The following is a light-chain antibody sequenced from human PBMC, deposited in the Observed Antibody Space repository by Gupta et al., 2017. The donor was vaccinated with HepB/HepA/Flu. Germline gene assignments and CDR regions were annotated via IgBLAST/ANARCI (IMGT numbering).Light chain of an antibody. CDR3: QHEDSSPIT. CDR2: AAS. J-gene: IGKJ5*01. Sequence: EIVLTQSPCTLSLSPGERATRSCRARQSDNSDYLAWYQQKPGQAPRLLIYAASSRATGVPDRFSGSGSGTEFTLTISRREPEDFAVYYCQHEDSSPITFGQGTQLEIK. V-gene: IGKV3-20*01. CDR1: QSDNSDY.